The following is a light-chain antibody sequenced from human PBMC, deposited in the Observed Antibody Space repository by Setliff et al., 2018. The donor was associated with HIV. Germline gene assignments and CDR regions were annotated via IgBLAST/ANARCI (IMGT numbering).Light chain of an antibody. CDR3: SSYTSTSAYV. Sequence: QSALTQPASVSGSPGQSITISCIGTGRDIGGYNYVSWYQQHPGKAPKLIIYGVTKRSSGFSNRSSGSKAVTTASLTISGLQAEDEAEYDCSSYTSTSAYVFGTGTKVTVL. CDR2: GVT. V-gene: IGLV2-14*03. J-gene: IGLJ1*01. CDR1: GRDIGGYNY.